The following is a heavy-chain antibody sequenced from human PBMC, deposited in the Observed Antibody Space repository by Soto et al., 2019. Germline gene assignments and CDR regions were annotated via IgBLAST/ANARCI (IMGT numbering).Heavy chain of an antibody. D-gene: IGHD2-2*01. Sequence: QVQLVQTGAEVRKPGASVKLSCKTSGYTFTSRYLHWVRQGPGQGLEWMGKIDPRGGGERYAQKLQGRMTIIPDASTETVSMELKTLTFEDTAVYYCARGDVSTSGWHLDSWGQGTLVTVSS. J-gene: IGHJ5*01. CDR2: IDPRGGGE. V-gene: IGHV1-46*03. CDR3: ARGDVSTSGWHLDS. CDR1: GYTFTSRY.